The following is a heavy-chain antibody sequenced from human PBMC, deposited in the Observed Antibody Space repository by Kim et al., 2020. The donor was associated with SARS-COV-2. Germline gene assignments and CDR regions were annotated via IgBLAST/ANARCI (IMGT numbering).Heavy chain of an antibody. D-gene: IGHD3-10*01. CDR3: TTTSKWFGELLWGDY. CDR2: IKSKTDGGTT. Sequence: GGSLRLSCAASGFTFSNAWMSWVRQAPGKGLEWVGRIKSKTDGGTTDYAAPAKGRFTISRDDSKNTLYLQMNSLKTEDTAVYYCTTTSKWFGELLWGDYWGQGTLVTVSS. V-gene: IGHV3-15*01. CDR1: GFTFSNAW. J-gene: IGHJ4*02.